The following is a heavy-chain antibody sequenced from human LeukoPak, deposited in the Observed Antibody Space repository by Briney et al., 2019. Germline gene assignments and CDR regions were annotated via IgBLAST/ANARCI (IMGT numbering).Heavy chain of an antibody. V-gene: IGHV1-18*01. CDR1: GYTFTSYG. D-gene: IGHD3-10*01. CDR3: ARGVYYGSGEFDY. Sequence: ASVKVSCKASGYTFTSYGISWVRQAPGQGLEWMGWISAYNGNTNYAQKFQGRVTMTRDTSISTAYMELSRLRSDDTAVYYCARGVYYGSGEFDYWGQGTLVTVSS. CDR2: ISAYNGNT. J-gene: IGHJ4*02.